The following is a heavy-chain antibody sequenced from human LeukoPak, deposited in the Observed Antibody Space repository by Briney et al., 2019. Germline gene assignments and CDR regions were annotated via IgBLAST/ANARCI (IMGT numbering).Heavy chain of an antibody. CDR1: GFTFSSYW. J-gene: IGHJ4*02. D-gene: IGHD3-10*01. CDR3: ARDQGWFGESIDTFDY. CDR2: INSDGSST. V-gene: IGHV3-74*01. Sequence: GGSLRLSCAVSGFTFSSYWMHWVRQAPGKGLVWVSRINSDGSSTSYADSVKGRFTISRDNAKNTLYLQMNSLRAEDTAVYYCARDQGWFGESIDTFDYWGQGTLVTVSS.